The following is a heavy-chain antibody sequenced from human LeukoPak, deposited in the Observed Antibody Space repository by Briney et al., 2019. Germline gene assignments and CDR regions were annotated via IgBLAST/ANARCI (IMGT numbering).Heavy chain of an antibody. J-gene: IGHJ4*02. CDR1: GFIFSSAW. CDR3: ARGFCSSTSCYQGPFDF. CDR2: IKNKTNGGTT. Sequence: GGSLRLSCAASGFIFSSAWMTWVRQAPGKGLEWVGHIKNKTNGGTTGYAAPVKGRFIISRDDSKNTLYLQMNSLRTEDTAVYYCARGFCSSTSCYQGPFDFWGQGTLVTVSS. V-gene: IGHV3-15*01. D-gene: IGHD2-2*01.